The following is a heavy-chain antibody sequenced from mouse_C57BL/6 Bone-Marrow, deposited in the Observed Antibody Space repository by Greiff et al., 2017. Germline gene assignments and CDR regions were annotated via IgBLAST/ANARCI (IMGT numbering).Heavy chain of an antibody. CDR2: IRSKSNNYAT. D-gene: IGHD1-1*01. CDR1: GFSFNTYA. CDR3: VRHNTTVVATGAMDY. V-gene: IGHV10-1*01. Sequence: EVQGVESGGGLVQPKGSLKLSCAASGFSFNTYAMNWVRQAPGKGLEWVARIRSKSNNYATYYADSVKDRFTISRDDSESMLYLQMNNLKTEDTAMYYCVRHNTTVVATGAMDYWGQGTSVTVSS. J-gene: IGHJ4*01.